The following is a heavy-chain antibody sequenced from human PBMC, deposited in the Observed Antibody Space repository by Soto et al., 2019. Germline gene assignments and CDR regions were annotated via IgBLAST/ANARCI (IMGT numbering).Heavy chain of an antibody. D-gene: IGHD6-19*01. V-gene: IGHV4-59*04. CDR1: GGSISSYY. Sequence: SETLSLTCTVSGGSISSYYWSWIRQHPGKGLEWIGYIYYSGSTYYNPSLKSRVTISVDTSKNQFSLKLSSVNAADTAVYYCATSPGYSSGWYFDDWGQGTLGTVSS. CDR2: IYYSGST. CDR3: ATSPGYSSGWYFDD. J-gene: IGHJ4*02.